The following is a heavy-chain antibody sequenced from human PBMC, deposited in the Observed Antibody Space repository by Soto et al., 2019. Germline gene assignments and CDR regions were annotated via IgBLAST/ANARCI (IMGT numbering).Heavy chain of an antibody. V-gene: IGHV3-30-3*01. J-gene: IGHJ4*02. Sequence: QVQRVESGGGVVQPGRSLRLSCAASGFTFSRYAMHWVRQAPGKGLEWVAVISYDGSNKNYADSVKGRFTIFRYNSKNTLYQQMNSMRADDTAMYYCARDRDGYLSVRFDYWGQGTLVTVSS. CDR3: ARDRDGYLSVRFDY. CDR2: ISYDGSNK. CDR1: GFTFSRYA. D-gene: IGHD5-18*01.